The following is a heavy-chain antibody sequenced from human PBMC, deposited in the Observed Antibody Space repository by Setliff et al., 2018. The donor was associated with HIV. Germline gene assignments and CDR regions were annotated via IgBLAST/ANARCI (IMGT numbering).Heavy chain of an antibody. J-gene: IGHJ5*01. Sequence: SETLSLTCAVSGDSIGTYSWHWLRQPPGKGLEWIGYIYGSGSTGYNPSLTSRVTMSTDTPNNRFALKLTPVTAADTAVYYCSKRAVQDGTVTSSNWFESWGQGTLVTVSS. CDR3: SKRAVQDGTVTSSNWFES. D-gene: IGHD1-7*01. CDR1: GDSIGTYS. V-gene: IGHV4-4*08. CDR2: IYGSGST.